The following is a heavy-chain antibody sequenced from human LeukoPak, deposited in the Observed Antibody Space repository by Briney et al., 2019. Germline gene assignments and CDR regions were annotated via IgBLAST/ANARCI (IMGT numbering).Heavy chain of an antibody. CDR1: GFTFSSYG. Sequence: GGSLRLSCAASGFTFSSYGMHWVRQAPGKGLEWVAFIRYDGSNKYYADSVKGRFTISRDNSKNTLYLQMNSLRAEDTAVYYCARGAFGVWPFDYWGQGTLVTVSS. J-gene: IGHJ4*02. V-gene: IGHV3-30*02. D-gene: IGHD3-3*01. CDR2: IRYDGSNK. CDR3: ARGAFGVWPFDY.